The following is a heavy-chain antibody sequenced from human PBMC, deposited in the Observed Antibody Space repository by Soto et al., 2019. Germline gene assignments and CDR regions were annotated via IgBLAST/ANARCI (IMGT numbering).Heavy chain of an antibody. CDR3: VRGLGNSDH. CDR2: IDSYGSST. V-gene: IGHV3-74*03. Sequence: EVQLVESGGGLVQPGGSLRLSCVASGFTFSSYWMHWVRQVPGKEPVWVSFIDSYGSSTKYADSVRGRFTISRGNAKNTLYLLMNSLRVEDTAVYYCVRGLGNSDHWGQGTLVTVSS. J-gene: IGHJ4*02. CDR1: GFTFSSYW.